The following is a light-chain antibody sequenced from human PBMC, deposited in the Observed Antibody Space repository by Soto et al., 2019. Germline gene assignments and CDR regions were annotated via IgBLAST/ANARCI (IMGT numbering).Light chain of an antibody. CDR2: GAS. V-gene: IGKV3-15*01. Sequence: EILMTQSPATLSVSPGERATLSCKASQRIGSNLAWYQQKPGQAPRLLIYGASSRATGFPARFSGSGSGTELPLTISSLQSEDFAVHYCQQYKNWPRWTFGQGTKVEMK. J-gene: IGKJ1*01. CDR1: QRIGSN. CDR3: QQYKNWPRWT.